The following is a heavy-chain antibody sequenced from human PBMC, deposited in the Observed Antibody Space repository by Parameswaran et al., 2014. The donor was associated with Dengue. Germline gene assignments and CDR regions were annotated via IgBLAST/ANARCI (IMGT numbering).Heavy chain of an antibody. CDR3: ARGVVTWYFDL. V-gene: IGHV4-34*01. Sequence: VRQAPGKGLEWIGEINHSGSTNYNPSLKSRVTISVDTSKNQFSLKLSSVTAADTAVYYCARGVVTWYFDLWGRGTLVTVSS. J-gene: IGHJ2*01. CDR2: INHSGST. D-gene: IGHD2-15*01.